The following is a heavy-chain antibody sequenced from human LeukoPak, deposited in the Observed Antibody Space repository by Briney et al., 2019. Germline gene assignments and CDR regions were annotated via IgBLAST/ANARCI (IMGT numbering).Heavy chain of an antibody. CDR1: GFTFSSYA. CDR3: AVPAASFDY. D-gene: IGHD2-2*01. CDR2: ISYDGSNK. J-gene: IGHJ4*02. Sequence: GSLRLSCAASGFTFSSYAMHWVRQAPGKGLEGVAVISYDGSNKYYADSVKGRFTISRDNSKNTLYLQMNSLRAEDTAVYYCAVPAASFDYWGQGTLVTVSS. V-gene: IGHV3-30*01.